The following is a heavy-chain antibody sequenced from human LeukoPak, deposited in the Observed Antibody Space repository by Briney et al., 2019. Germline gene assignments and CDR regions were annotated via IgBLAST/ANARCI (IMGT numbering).Heavy chain of an antibody. CDR3: ARRPSGLYIPIVATYDY. Sequence: GRSLRLSCAASGFTFDDFAMHWVRQVPGKGLEWVSGISWSSGNIGYADSVRGRFTISRDNAKNTLYLQMNSLRAEDTAVYYCARRPSGLYIPIVATYDYWGQGTLVTVSS. V-gene: IGHV3-9*01. J-gene: IGHJ4*02. CDR2: ISWSSGNI. D-gene: IGHD5-12*01. CDR1: GFTFDDFA.